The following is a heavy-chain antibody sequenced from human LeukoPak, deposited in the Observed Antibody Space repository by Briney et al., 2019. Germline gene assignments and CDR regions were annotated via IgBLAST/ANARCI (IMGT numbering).Heavy chain of an antibody. CDR2: INHSGST. V-gene: IGHV4-34*01. J-gene: IGHJ6*02. CDR3: ARGVSFQGYYYYYGMDV. D-gene: IGHD3-16*01. CDR1: GGSFSGYY. Sequence: SETLSLTCAVYGGSFSGYYWSWIRQPPGKGLEWIGEINHSGSTNYNPSLKSRVTISVDTSKNQFSLKLSSVTAADTVVYYCARGVSFQGYYYYYGMDVWGQGTTVTVSS.